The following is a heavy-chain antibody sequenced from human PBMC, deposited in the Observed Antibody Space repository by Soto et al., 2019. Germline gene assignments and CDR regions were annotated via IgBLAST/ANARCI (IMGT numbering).Heavy chain of an antibody. CDR2: ISPYTGDT. CDR3: AKTGGWNWFDP. Sequence: QVQLVQSGAEVKKPGASVKVSCKASGYTFTDYGISWVRQAPGQGLEWMGWISPYTGDTKYPQRLQGRVTVTADTSTSTAYMGLRSLKSDDTAVYYCAKTGGWNWFDPWGQGTLVSVSS. CDR1: GYTFTDYG. D-gene: IGHD6-19*01. V-gene: IGHV1-18*01. J-gene: IGHJ5*02.